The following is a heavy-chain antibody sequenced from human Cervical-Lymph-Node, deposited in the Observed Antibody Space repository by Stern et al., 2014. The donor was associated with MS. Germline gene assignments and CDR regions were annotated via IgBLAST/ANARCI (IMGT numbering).Heavy chain of an antibody. D-gene: IGHD5/OR15-5a*01. V-gene: IGHV1-46*01. Sequence: VQLVESGAEVKKPGASVKVSCTASGYTFTTYYLHWVRQAPGQGLEWMGKINPSTGAAVYAQRFQGRLTMTRDTSTSTLYMELSSLRSEDTAMYYCARDVVSVSFYYYYGMDVWGQGTTVAVSS. J-gene: IGHJ6*02. CDR2: INPSTGAA. CDR3: ARDVVSVSFYYYYGMDV. CDR1: GYTFTTYY.